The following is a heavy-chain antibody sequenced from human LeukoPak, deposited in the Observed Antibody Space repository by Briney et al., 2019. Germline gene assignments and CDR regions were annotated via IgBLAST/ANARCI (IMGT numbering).Heavy chain of an antibody. CDR1: GFTFSSYG. V-gene: IGHV3-30*02. CDR2: IRYDGTNK. J-gene: IGHJ6*03. D-gene: IGHD6-13*01. Sequence: PGGSLRLSCAASGFTFSSYGMHWVRQAPGKGLEWVAFIRYDGTNKYYADSVKGRFIVSRDNSKNTLYLQMNSLGAEDTAVYYCAKGGSSSWYKSYYYYYMDVWGKGTTVTVSS. CDR3: AKGGSSSWYKSYYYYYMDV.